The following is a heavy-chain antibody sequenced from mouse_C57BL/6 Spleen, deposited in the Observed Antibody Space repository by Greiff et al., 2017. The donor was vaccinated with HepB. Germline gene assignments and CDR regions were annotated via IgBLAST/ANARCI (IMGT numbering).Heavy chain of an antibody. CDR2: IYPGDGDT. CDR3: ARVAQATFYYAMDY. V-gene: IGHV1-82*01. J-gene: IGHJ4*01. Sequence: QVQLKESGPELVKPGASVKISCKASGYAFSSSWMNWVKQRPGKGLEWIGRIYPGDGDTNYNGKFKGQATLTADKSSSTAYMQLSSLTSEDSAVYFCARVAQATFYYAMDYWGQGTSVTVSS. D-gene: IGHD3-2*02. CDR1: GYAFSSSW.